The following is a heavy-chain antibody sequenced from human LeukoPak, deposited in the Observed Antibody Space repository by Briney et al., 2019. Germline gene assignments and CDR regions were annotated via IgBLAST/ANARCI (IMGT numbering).Heavy chain of an antibody. Sequence: ASVKVSCKASGYTFTSSDINWVRQAAGQGLEWMGWINPNSGRTGYAQKFQGRVTMTANTSISTAYMELSGLRFDDTAVYYCARGRSGLAAAGTYDYWGQGTLITVSS. V-gene: IGHV1-8*01. CDR1: GYTFTSSD. J-gene: IGHJ4*02. CDR3: ARGRSGLAAAGTYDY. CDR2: INPNSGRT. D-gene: IGHD6-13*01.